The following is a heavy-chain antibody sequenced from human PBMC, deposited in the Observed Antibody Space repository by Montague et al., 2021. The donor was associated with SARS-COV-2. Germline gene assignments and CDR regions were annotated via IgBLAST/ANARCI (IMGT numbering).Heavy chain of an antibody. V-gene: IGHV4-4*02. D-gene: IGHD6-13*01. CDR3: ATLSRRTAAGTRDYFGLDV. Sequence: SETRSLTCRVSGDSISTSTWWTWVRQTPGKGLEWIGEIFHSETINYNPSLKGRVSISVDKSNNQFSLRLSSLIAADTAVYYCATLSRRTAAGTRDYFGLDVWGQGTTVVVSS. J-gene: IGHJ6*02. CDR2: IFHSETI. CDR1: GDSISTSTW.